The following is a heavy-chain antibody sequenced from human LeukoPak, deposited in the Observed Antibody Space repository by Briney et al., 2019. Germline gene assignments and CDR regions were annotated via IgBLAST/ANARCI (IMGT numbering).Heavy chain of an antibody. CDR3: ARVGTWELQRVFDN. J-gene: IGHJ4*02. D-gene: IGHD1-26*01. Sequence: PGRSLRLSCVDPGFSFSVYCMTSVCQVPGKGLEWVANINRAGIESYYVDSVKGRFTISRDNAENSLYLQMDSLRVDDTAVYYCARVGTWELQRVFDNWGQGTLVTVSS. CDR1: GFSFSVYC. V-gene: IGHV3-7*01. CDR2: INRAGIES.